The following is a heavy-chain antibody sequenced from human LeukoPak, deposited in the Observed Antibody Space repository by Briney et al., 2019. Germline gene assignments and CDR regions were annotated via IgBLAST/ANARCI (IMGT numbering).Heavy chain of an antibody. CDR1: GGSFSGYY. D-gene: IGHD3-10*01. CDR2: INHSGST. Sequence: KPSETLSLTCAVYGGSFSGYYWSWIRQPPGKGLEWIGEINHSGSTNYNPSLKSRVTISVDTSKNQFSLKLSSVTAADTAVYYCARGGNTMVWGVSPSNYYYYGMDVWGQGTTVTVSS. J-gene: IGHJ6*02. V-gene: IGHV4-34*01. CDR3: ARGGNTMVWGVSPSNYYYYGMDV.